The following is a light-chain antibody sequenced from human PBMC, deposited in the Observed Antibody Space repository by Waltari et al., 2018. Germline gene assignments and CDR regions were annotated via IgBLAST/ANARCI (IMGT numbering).Light chain of an antibody. V-gene: IGLV3-9*01. CDR3: QVWDSSSNAV. J-gene: IGLJ2*01. CDR1: NIGSRN. CDR2: RDN. Sequence: SFDLTQPLSVSVALGQTARLTCGGDNIGSRNVHWYQQKQGQAPILVIYRDNNRTSGIPGRFSGTNAGNTATLSISRAQAGDEADYFCQVWDSSSNAVFGGGTKLTVL.